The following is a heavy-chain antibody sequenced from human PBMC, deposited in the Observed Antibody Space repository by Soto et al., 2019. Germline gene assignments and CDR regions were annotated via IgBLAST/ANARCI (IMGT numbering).Heavy chain of an antibody. CDR1: GYTFTSYD. V-gene: IGHV1-8*01. J-gene: IGHJ6*02. CDR3: AGADGRSFSYYSYGMDV. D-gene: IGHD3-16*01. CDR2: MNPNSGNT. Sequence: QVQLVQSGAEVKKPGASVKVSCKASGYTFTSYDINWVRQATGQGLEWMGWMNPNSGNTGYAQKFQGRVTMTRNTSISTAYMELSSLRSDGTAVYYCAGADGRSFSYYSYGMDVWCQGTTVTVSS.